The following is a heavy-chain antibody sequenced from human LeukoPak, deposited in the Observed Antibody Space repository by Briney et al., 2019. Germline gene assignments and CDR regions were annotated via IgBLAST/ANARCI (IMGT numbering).Heavy chain of an antibody. V-gene: IGHV3-30*18. D-gene: IGHD2-15*01. CDR1: EFTFNNHD. J-gene: IGHJ3*01. Sequence: GRSLRLSCAASEFTFNNHDMHWVRQAPRKGLEWVAAISYDGRNKYYADSVKGRFTISRDNSKNTLNLQMNSLRTEDTAVFYCAKPRDIDSWAFDVWGQGTMVTVSS. CDR3: AKPRDIDSWAFDV. CDR2: ISYDGRNK.